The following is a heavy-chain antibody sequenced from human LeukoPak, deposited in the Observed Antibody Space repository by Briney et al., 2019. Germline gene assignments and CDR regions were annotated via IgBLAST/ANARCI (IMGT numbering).Heavy chain of an antibody. V-gene: IGHV3-74*03. CDR1: GFSFSRHW. CDR3: ARETGFGY. J-gene: IGHJ4*02. Sequence: GGSLRLSCAASGFSFSRHWMHWVRQAAGKGLVWVSRISDDGTYTANVDSVEGRFTISRDNSKNTLYLQMNSLRAEDTAVYYCARETGFGYWGQGTLVTVSS. CDR2: ISDDGTYT. D-gene: IGHD3-9*01.